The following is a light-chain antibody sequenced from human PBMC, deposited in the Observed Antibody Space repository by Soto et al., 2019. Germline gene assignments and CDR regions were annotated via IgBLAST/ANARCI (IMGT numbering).Light chain of an antibody. CDR3: QQRGNWPPT. CDR2: GAS. V-gene: IGKV3D-20*02. J-gene: IGKJ1*01. Sequence: EIVFTQSPGTLSLSPGERATLSCRASQSVSNNYLAWYQQKPGQAPRLLIYGASNRATGIPDRFSGSGSGTDFTLTISRLEPEDFAVYYCQQRGNWPPTFGQGTKVDIK. CDR1: QSVSNNY.